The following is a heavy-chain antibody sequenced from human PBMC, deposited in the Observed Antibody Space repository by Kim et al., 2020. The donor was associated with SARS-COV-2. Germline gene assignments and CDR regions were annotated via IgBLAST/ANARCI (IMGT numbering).Heavy chain of an antibody. D-gene: IGHD3-22*01. J-gene: IGHJ4*02. CDR3: ARDVGYSDGSGYLHRLHYFDY. CDR2: VYYSGIT. CDR1: GGSISSNSYY. Sequence: SETLSLTCTVSGGSISSNSYYWGWIRQPPGKGLEWIGSVYYSGITYYTPSLESRVTTSVDPSKNQFSLKLTSVTAADTAVYYCARDVGYSDGSGYLHRLHYFDYWGQGTLVTVSS. V-gene: IGHV4-39*07.